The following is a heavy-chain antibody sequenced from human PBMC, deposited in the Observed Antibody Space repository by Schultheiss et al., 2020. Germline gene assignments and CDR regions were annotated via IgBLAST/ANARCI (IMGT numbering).Heavy chain of an antibody. J-gene: IGHJ5*02. CDR1: GGSISSYY. CDR2: IYYSGST. V-gene: IGHV4-59*08. CDR3: AISSDYYDSSGYFRPSGGWFDP. D-gene: IGHD3-22*01. Sequence: SETMSLTCTVSGGSISSYYWSWIRQPPGKGLEWIGYIYYSGSTNYNPSLKSRVTISVDTSKNQFSLKLSSVTAADTAVYYCAISSDYYDSSGYFRPSGGWFDPWGTGTLVTVSS.